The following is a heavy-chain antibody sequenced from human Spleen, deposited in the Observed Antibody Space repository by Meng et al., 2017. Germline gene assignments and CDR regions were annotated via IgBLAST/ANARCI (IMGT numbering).Heavy chain of an antibody. V-gene: IGHV3-21*01. CDR3: ARDLAAAASFDY. Sequence: GGSLRLSCAASGFTFSNSIMNWVRQAPGKGLEWVSSISSSSAYIYYADSVKGRFTISRDNAKNSLYLQMNSLRAEDTAVYYCARDLAAAASFDYWGQGTLVTVSS. D-gene: IGHD6-13*01. J-gene: IGHJ4*02. CDR1: GFTFSNSI. CDR2: ISSSSAYI.